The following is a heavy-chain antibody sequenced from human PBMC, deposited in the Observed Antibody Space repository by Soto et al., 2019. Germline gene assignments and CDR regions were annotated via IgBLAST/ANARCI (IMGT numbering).Heavy chain of an antibody. V-gene: IGHV1-69*10. J-gene: IGHJ6*02. CDR2: IIPILDTA. CDR3: ARAATGPSRGIVYYYYGMDV. CDR1: GGTFSSNA. D-gene: IGHD1-26*01. Sequence: SVKVSCKASGGTFSSNAISWVRQAAGQGLEWMGGIIPILDTAKYAQKFQGRVTITADKSTSTAYMEVGSLRSEDTAVYYCARAATGPSRGIVYYYYGMDVWGQGTTVTVSS.